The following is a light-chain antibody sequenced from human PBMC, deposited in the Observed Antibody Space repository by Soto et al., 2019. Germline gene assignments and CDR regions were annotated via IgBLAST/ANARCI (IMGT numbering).Light chain of an antibody. J-gene: IGLJ2*01. CDR1: SSDVGGYNY. CDR3: SSYTSSSTYVV. CDR2: DVS. V-gene: IGLV2-14*01. Sequence: QSALTQPASVSGSPGQSITISCTGTSSDVGGYNYVSWYQQHPGKAPKLMIYDVSKRPSGVSNRFSGSKSGNTASLTISGLQAEDEDDYYCSSYTSSSTYVVFGGGTKLTVL.